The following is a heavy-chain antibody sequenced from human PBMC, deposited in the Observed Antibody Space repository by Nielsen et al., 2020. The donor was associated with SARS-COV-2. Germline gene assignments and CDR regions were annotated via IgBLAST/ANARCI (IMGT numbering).Heavy chain of an antibody. D-gene: IGHD5-12*01. CDR2: IQSKSDGETT. CDR1: GFSFSNAW. V-gene: IGHV3-15*01. Sequence: GESLKISCAASGFSFSNAWMSWVRQAPGKGLEWVGRIQSKSDGETTDYAAPVKGRFIISRDDSKNTLFLQMTSLKTEDTAVYYCTTSGYSGSYYYYSGLDVWGRGTTVTVSS. CDR3: TTSGYSGSYYYYSGLDV. J-gene: IGHJ6*02.